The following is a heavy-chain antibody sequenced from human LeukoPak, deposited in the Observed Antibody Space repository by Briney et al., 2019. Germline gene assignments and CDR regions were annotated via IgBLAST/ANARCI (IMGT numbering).Heavy chain of an antibody. CDR1: GFTSSSNG. CDR3: ANGRTYFDY. CDR2: ISNDGSNK. Sequence: GRCMRLSCAVSGFTSSSNGMHWDRQAPAKGLEWWAVISNDGSNKYYTDSVEGRFTISRDNSKITLYLQMNSLRSEDTAVYYCANGRTYFDYWGQGTLVTVSS. J-gene: IGHJ4*02. V-gene: IGHV3-30*18.